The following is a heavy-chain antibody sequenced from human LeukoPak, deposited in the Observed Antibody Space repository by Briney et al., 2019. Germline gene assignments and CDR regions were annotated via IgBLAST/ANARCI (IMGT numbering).Heavy chain of an antibody. Sequence: GGSLRLSCAASGFTFSDYYMSWLRQAPGKGLELVSYISSSGSTIYYADSVKGRFTISRDNAKNSLYLQMNSLRAEDTAVYYCASHSSGYHYYYYYMDVWGKGTTVTVSS. CDR3: ASHSSGYHYYYYYMDV. V-gene: IGHV3-11*04. D-gene: IGHD3-22*01. CDR2: ISSSGSTI. J-gene: IGHJ6*03. CDR1: GFTFSDYY.